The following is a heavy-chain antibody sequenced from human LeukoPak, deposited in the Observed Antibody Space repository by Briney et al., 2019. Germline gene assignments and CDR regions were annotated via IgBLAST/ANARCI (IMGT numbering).Heavy chain of an antibody. CDR3: AINDFRGGHYTDY. CDR2: IFYSGST. J-gene: IGHJ4*02. Sequence: PSETLSLTCAVYGGSFSGYYWSWIRQPPGKGLERIGSIFYSGSTYYNPSLKSRVTISVDTSKNQFSLRLTSVTAADTAVYYCAINDFRGGHYTDYWGQGTLVTVSS. CDR1: GGSFSGYY. D-gene: IGHD3-3*01. V-gene: IGHV4-34*12.